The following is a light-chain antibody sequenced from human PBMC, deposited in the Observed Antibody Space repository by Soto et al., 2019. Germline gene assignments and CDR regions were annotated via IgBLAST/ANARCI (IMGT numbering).Light chain of an antibody. CDR3: SSYTSTPNYV. J-gene: IGLJ1*01. CDR2: EVS. CDR1: SSDVGGYNY. V-gene: IGLV2-14*01. Sequence: QSALTQPPSASGSPGQSVAISCTGTSSDVGGYNYVSWYQQHPGKAPKLMIYEVSNRPSGVSNRFSGSKSGNTASLTISGLQAEDEADYYCSSYTSTPNYVFGTGTKVTVL.